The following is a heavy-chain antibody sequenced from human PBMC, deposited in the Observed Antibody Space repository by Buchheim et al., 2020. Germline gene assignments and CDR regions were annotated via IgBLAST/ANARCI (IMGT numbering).Heavy chain of an antibody. D-gene: IGHD3-16*02. V-gene: IGHV3-74*01. CDR2: MNNDGTIT. Sequence: EVQLVESGGDLVQPGGSLRLSCVASGFSISNDWMHWVRQAPGKGLEWVSHMNNDGTITNYAGSVRGRFTVSRDSAKNPLFLQMNSLRAEDTAVYYCAGGGYTGMAHWGRGTL. CDR1: GFSISNDW. J-gene: IGHJ4*02. CDR3: AGGGYTGMAH.